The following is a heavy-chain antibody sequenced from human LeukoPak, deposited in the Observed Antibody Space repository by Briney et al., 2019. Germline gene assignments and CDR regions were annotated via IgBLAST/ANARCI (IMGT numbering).Heavy chain of an antibody. D-gene: IGHD2-15*01. CDR2: INPNSGGT. Sequence: ASVKVSCKASGYTFTGYYMHWVRQAPGQGLEWMGWINPNSGGTNYAQKFQGRVTMTRDTSISTAYMELSRLRSDDTDVYYCARDSNSCSGGSCYSLGWFDPWGQGTLVTVSS. V-gene: IGHV1-2*02. CDR3: ARDSNSCSGGSCYSLGWFDP. J-gene: IGHJ5*02. CDR1: GYTFTGYY.